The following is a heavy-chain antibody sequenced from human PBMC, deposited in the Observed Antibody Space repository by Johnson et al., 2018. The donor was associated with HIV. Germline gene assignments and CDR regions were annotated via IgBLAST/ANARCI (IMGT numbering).Heavy chain of an antibody. J-gene: IGHJ3*02. Sequence: VQLVESGGGVVQPGRSLRLSCAVSGIIFSHYGMHWVRQAPGKGLEWVAFIRYDGSNKYYADSVKGRFTISRDNSKNTLYLQMNSLRAEDTAVYYCAKTEDAFDIWGQGTMVTVSS. CDR1: GIIFSHYG. CDR3: AKTEDAFDI. V-gene: IGHV3-30*02. CDR2: IRYDGSNK.